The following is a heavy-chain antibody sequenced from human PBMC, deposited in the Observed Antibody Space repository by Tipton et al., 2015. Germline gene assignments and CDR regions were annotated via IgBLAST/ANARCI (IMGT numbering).Heavy chain of an antibody. D-gene: IGHD3-22*01. Sequence: SLRLSCAASGFTFTNYAMSWVRQAPGKGLEWVAVTSYDGGDRFYADSVKGRFTISRDNSKNTLYLQMNSLRAEDTAVYYCAKDRKWRAIVFDYWGQGTLVTVSS. CDR1: GFTFTNYA. J-gene: IGHJ4*02. CDR2: TSYDGGDR. CDR3: AKDRKWRAIVFDY. V-gene: IGHV3-30*18.